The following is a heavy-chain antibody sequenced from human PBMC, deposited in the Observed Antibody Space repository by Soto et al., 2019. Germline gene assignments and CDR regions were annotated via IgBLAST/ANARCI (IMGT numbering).Heavy chain of an antibody. Sequence: GASVKVSCKASGYTLTDNYMHWVREAPGQGLEWMGWINPNGGTNYAQKLQGRVTMTRDTSISTAYMELSRLRSDDTAVYYCARSMTPLPSLLDYWGQGTLVTVSS. D-gene: IGHD2-15*01. CDR2: INPNGGT. J-gene: IGHJ4*02. CDR3: ARSMTPLPSLLDY. V-gene: IGHV1-2*02. CDR1: GYTLTDNY.